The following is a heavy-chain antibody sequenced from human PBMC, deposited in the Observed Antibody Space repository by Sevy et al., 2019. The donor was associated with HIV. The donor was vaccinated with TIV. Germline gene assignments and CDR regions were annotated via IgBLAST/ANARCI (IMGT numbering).Heavy chain of an antibody. Sequence: GGSLRLSCAASGFPFSGYAMTWVRQAPGKGLEWVSAISGSGGSTYYADSVKGRFTISRDNSKNTLFLQMNSLSAEDTAVYYCARLFYGSADYWGQGTLVTVSS. CDR2: ISGSGGST. V-gene: IGHV3-23*01. CDR3: ARLFYGSADY. J-gene: IGHJ4*02. CDR1: GFPFSGYA. D-gene: IGHD3-10*01.